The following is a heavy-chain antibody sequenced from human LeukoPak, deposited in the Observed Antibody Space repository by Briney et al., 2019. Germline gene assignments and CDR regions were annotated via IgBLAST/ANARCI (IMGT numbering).Heavy chain of an antibody. CDR3: ARGTVWFDP. D-gene: IGHD4-17*01. CDR1: GFIFSSYS. V-gene: IGHV3-48*04. J-gene: IGHJ5*02. CDR2: ISGSSSTI. Sequence: GGSLRLSCAASGFIFSSYSMNWVRQAPGKGLEWVSYISGSSSTIYYADSVKGRLTISRDDAKNSLYLQMNSLRAEDTAVYYCARGTVWFDPWGQGTLVTVSS.